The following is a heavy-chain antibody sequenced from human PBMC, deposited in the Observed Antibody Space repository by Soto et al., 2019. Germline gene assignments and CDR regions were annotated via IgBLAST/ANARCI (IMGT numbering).Heavy chain of an antibody. J-gene: IGHJ6*01. Sequence: GGSLRLSCAASGFTFSIYAMHWVRQAPGKGLEWVAVISYDGSNKYYADSVKGRFTISRDNSKNTLYLQMNSLRAEDTAVYYCASTYCGGDCYSIGYYGMDVWGQGTTVTVSS. CDR3: ASTYCGGDCYSIGYYGMDV. CDR1: GFTFSIYA. V-gene: IGHV3-30-3*01. CDR2: ISYDGSNK. D-gene: IGHD2-21*02.